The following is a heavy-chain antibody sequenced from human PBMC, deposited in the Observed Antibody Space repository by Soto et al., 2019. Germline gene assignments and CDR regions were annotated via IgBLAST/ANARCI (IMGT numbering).Heavy chain of an antibody. CDR2: IWSDGNRE. V-gene: IGHV3-33*01. Sequence: QVQLVESGGGVVQHGRSVRLSCVGSGVLFSHYGMHWVRQAPGKGLEWVAVIWSDGNRESYADSVKGRFAISRDNSKDTLYLQMNNLRADDTAVYFCARDRDGGWFHMDVWGQGTTVAVSS. CDR1: GVLFSHYG. CDR3: ARDRDGGWFHMDV. D-gene: IGHD6-19*01. J-gene: IGHJ6*02.